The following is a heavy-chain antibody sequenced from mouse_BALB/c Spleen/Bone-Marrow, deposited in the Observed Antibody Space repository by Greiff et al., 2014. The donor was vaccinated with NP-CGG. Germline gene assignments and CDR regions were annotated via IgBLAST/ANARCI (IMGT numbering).Heavy chain of an antibody. D-gene: IGHD1-1*01. CDR2: IDPANGNT. CDR3: ATLTTVVDAMDY. CDR1: GFNIKDTY. J-gene: IGHJ4*01. Sequence: EVQLQQSGAELVKPGASVKLSCTASGFNIKDTYMHWVKQRPEQGLEWIGRIDPANGNTKYDPKFQGKATITADTSSNTAYLQLSGLTSEDTAVYYCATLTTVVDAMDYWGQGTSVTVSS. V-gene: IGHV14-3*02.